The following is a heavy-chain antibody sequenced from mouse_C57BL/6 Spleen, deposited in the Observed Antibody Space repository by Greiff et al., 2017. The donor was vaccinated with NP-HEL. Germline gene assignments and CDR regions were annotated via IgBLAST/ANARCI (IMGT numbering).Heavy chain of an antibody. D-gene: IGHD1-1*01. CDR2: ISYDGSN. J-gene: IGHJ1*03. V-gene: IGHV3-6*01. CDR1: GYSITSGYY. Sequence: LMESGPGLVKPSQSLSLTCSVTGYSITSGYYWNWIRQFPGNKLEWMGYISYDGSNNYNPSLKNRISITRDTSKNQFFLKLNSVTTEDTATYYCARGLITTPDVWGTGTTVTVSS. CDR3: ARGLITTPDV.